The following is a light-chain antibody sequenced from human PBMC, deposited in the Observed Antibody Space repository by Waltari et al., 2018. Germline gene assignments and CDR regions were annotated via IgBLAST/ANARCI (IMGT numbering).Light chain of an antibody. CDR1: QTVGTTY. V-gene: IGKV3-20*01. Sequence: CRASQTVGTTYLALYQQKPGQAPTLLIYGASSRATGIPDRFSGSGSGTDFSLTISSLEPEDFAVYYCQQYDISPLTFGGGTKVEIK. CDR2: GAS. J-gene: IGKJ4*01. CDR3: QQYDISPLT.